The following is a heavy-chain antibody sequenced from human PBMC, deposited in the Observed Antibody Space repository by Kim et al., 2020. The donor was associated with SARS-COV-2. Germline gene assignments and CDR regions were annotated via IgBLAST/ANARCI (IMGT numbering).Heavy chain of an antibody. CDR3: ARDTLIYYDFWSGNNWFDP. D-gene: IGHD3-3*01. Sequence: SETLSLTCTVSGGSISSYYWSWIRQPAGKGLEWIGRIYTSGSTNYNPSLKSRVTMSVDTSKNQFSLKLSSVTAADTAVYYCARDTLIYYDFWSGNNWFDPCGQGTLVTVSS. J-gene: IGHJ5*02. CDR1: GGSISSYY. V-gene: IGHV4-4*07. CDR2: IYTSGST.